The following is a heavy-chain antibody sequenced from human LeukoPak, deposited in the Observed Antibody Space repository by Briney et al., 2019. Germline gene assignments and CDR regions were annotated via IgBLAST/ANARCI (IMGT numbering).Heavy chain of an antibody. J-gene: IGHJ4*02. CDR3: ARHPNYYGAG. D-gene: IGHD3-10*01. V-gene: IGHV4-4*02. Sequence: PSGALSPHCAFSGGPLRSSTWWRWVHPAPRKGLEWIDQVYHSGTTNYNPSLKSRVTISIDESNNRFFLNLTSVTAADTAIYYCARHPNYYGAGWGPGTLVTVSS. CDR1: GGPLRSSTW. CDR2: VYHSGTT.